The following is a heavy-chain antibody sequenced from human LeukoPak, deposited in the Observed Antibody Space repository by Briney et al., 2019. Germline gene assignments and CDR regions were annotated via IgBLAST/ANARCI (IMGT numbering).Heavy chain of an antibody. J-gene: IGHJ5*02. CDR3: ARTINNHGTSEA. Sequence: ASVKVSCKASGYTFTGYYMHWVRQAPGQGLEWMGWINPNSGGTNYAQKFQGRVTMTRDTSISTAYMELSRLRSDDTAVYYCARTINNHGTSEAWGQGTLVTVSS. V-gene: IGHV1-2*02. CDR1: GYTFTGYY. D-gene: IGHD3-22*01. CDR2: INPNSGGT.